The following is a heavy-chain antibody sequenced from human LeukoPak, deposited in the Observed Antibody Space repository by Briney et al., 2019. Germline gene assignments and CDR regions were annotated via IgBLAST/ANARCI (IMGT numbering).Heavy chain of an antibody. CDR2: IYTSGST. CDR1: GGSISSSGYY. V-gene: IGHV4-61*02. CDR3: AREGPTLYMDV. Sequence: SETLSLTCTVSGGSISSSGYYWSWIRQPAGKGLEWIGRIYTSGSTNYNPSLKSRVTMSVDTSKNQFSLKLSSVTAADTAVYYCAREGPTLYMDVWGKGTTVTVSS. J-gene: IGHJ6*03.